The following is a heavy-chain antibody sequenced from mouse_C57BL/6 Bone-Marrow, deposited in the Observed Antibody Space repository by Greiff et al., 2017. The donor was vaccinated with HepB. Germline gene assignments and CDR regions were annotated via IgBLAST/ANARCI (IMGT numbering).Heavy chain of an antibody. Sequence: VQLKQSGAELVRPGASVKLSCTASGFNIKDYYMHWVKQRPEQGLEWIGRIDPEDGDTEYAPKFQGKATMTADTSSNTAYLQLSSLTSEDTAVYYCTTFHYYGSSPFDYWGQGTTLTVSS. J-gene: IGHJ2*01. CDR1: GFNIKDYY. D-gene: IGHD1-1*01. CDR2: IDPEDGDT. V-gene: IGHV14-1*01. CDR3: TTFHYYGSSPFDY.